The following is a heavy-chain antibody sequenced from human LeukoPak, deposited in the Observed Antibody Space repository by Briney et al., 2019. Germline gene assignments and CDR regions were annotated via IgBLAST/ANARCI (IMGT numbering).Heavy chain of an antibody. CDR2: ISSSGSTI. Sequence: GGSLRLSCAASGFTFSSYAMSWIRQAPGKGLEWVSYISSSGSTIYYADSVKGRFTISRDNAKNSLYLQMNSLRAEDTAVYFCAKVAQLGDAFDIWGQGTMVTVSS. J-gene: IGHJ3*02. D-gene: IGHD6-6*01. CDR1: GFTFSSYA. V-gene: IGHV3-11*01. CDR3: AKVAQLGDAFDI.